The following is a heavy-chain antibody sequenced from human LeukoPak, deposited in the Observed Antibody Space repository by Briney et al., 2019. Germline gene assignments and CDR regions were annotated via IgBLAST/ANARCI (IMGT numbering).Heavy chain of an antibody. J-gene: IGHJ6*02. D-gene: IGHD3-10*01. CDR1: GFTFSDYY. CDR2: ISSSGSTI. CDR3: ARVARYYYGSGNYYGMDD. V-gene: IGHV3-11*04. Sequence: PGGSLRLSCAASGFTFSDYYMSWIRQAPGKGLEWVSYISSSGSTIYYADSVKGRFTISRDNAKNTLYLQMNSLRAEDTAVYYCARVARYYYGSGNYYGMDDWGQGTTVTVSS.